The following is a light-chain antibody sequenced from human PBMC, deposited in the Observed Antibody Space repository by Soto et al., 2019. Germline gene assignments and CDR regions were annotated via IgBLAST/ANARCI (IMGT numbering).Light chain of an antibody. CDR3: QQYGRSPPIT. J-gene: IGKJ5*01. CDR2: GAS. CDR1: QRVSSTY. Sequence: ENMLTQSPGTLSVSPGDRASLSCRASQRVSSTYLAWYQQKPGQAPRLLIYGASSRATDIPDRFSGSGSGTEFTLNISRLEPEDFAVYYCQQYGRSPPITFGHGTRLDIK. V-gene: IGKV3-20*01.